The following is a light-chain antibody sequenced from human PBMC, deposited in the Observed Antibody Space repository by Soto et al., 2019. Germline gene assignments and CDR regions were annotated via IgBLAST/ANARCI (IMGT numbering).Light chain of an antibody. V-gene: IGKV3-11*01. J-gene: IGKJ1*01. CDR2: EAS. Sequence: EIVLTQSPATLSLSPGERATLSCRANQTLNNYLAWFQQKPGQAPRLLIYEASTRAAGIPARFSGSGSGTDFTLTISSLEPEDFAVYYCQQRSNWPRTFGQGTKVEIK. CDR3: QQRSNWPRT. CDR1: QTLNNY.